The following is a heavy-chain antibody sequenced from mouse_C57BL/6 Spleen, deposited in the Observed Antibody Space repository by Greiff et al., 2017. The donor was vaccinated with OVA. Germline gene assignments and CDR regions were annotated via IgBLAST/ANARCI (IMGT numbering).Heavy chain of an antibody. J-gene: IGHJ3*01. V-gene: IGHV5-17*01. CDR3: ARNLLAY. CDR2: ISSGSSTI. CDR1: GFTFSDYG. D-gene: IGHD5-1*01. Sequence: EVKLMESGGGLVKPGGSLKLSCAASGFTFSDYGMHWVRQAPEKGLEWVAYISSGSSTIYYADTVKGRFTISRDNAKNTLFLQMTSLRSEDTAMYYCARNLLAYWGQGTLVTVSA.